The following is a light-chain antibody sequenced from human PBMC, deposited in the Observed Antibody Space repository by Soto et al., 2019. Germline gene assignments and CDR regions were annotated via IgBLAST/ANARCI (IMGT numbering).Light chain of an antibody. CDR3: LQADTVTIT. Sequence: IHMTQSPSSVSASLGARVTLTXRASPDISAWLAWYQQQPGXAPKXXXYAXSSLQTGVPTRLAGNGSGTSFTLPITSLQPEDFATYYCLQADTVTITVGQGTRLEIK. CDR1: PDISAW. CDR2: AXS. V-gene: IGKV1-12*01. J-gene: IGKJ5*01.